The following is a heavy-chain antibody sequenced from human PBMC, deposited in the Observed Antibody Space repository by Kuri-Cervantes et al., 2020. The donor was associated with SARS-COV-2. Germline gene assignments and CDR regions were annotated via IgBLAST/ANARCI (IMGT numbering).Heavy chain of an antibody. CDR3: ARNWGRYYFDY. V-gene: IGHV4-39*01. Sequence: SETLSLTCTVSGGSISSSSYYWGWIRQPPGKGLEWIGSIYYSGSTYYNPSLKSRVTISVDTSKNQFSLKLSSVTAADTAVYYRARNWGRYYFDYWGQGTLVTVSS. CDR2: IYYSGST. J-gene: IGHJ4*02. CDR1: GGSISSSSYY. D-gene: IGHD7-27*01.